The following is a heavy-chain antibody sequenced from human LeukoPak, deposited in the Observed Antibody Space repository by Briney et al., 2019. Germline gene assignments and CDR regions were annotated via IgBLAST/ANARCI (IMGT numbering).Heavy chain of an antibody. V-gene: IGHV4-34*01. D-gene: IGHD4-17*01. J-gene: IGHJ4*02. CDR2: INHSGST. CDR1: GGSFSGYY. Sequence: SETLSLTCAVYGGSFSGYYWSWIRQPPGKGLEWIGEINHSGSTNYNPSLKSRVTISVDTSKNQFSLKLSSVTAADTAVYYCAGVTRQNYWGQGTLVTVSS. CDR3: AGVTRQNY.